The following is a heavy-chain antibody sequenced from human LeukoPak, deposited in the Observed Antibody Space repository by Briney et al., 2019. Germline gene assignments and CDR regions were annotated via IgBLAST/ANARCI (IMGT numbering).Heavy chain of an antibody. J-gene: IGHJ6*03. CDR3: ARVDLGSYYYYYMDV. Sequence: NPSETLSLTCTVSGGSISSYYWSWIRQPPGKGLEWIGYIYYSGSTNYNPFLKSRVTISVDTSKNQFSLKLSSVTAADTAVYYCARVDLGSYYYYYMDVWGKGTTVTISS. V-gene: IGHV4-59*01. CDR1: GGSISSYY. D-gene: IGHD3-16*01. CDR2: IYYSGST.